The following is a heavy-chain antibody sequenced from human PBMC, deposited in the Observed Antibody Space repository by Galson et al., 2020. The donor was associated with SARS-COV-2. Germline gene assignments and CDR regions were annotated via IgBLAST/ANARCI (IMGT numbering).Heavy chain of an antibody. CDR2: ISYDGSNK. J-gene: IGHJ6*04. Sequence: GGSLRLSCAASGFTFSSYAMHWVRQAPGKGLEWVAVISYDGSNKYYADSVKGRFTISRDNSKNTLYLQMNSLRAEDTAVYYCARDLGGMMDVRGKGTTVTVSS. CDR3: ARDLGGMMDV. D-gene: IGHD1-20*01. CDR1: GFTFSSYA. V-gene: IGHV3-30*04.